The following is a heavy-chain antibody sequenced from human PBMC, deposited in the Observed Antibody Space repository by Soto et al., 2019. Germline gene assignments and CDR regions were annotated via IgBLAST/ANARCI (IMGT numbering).Heavy chain of an antibody. J-gene: IGHJ4*02. D-gene: IGHD2-2*01. CDR2: ISAYNGNT. V-gene: IGHV1-18*01. CDR3: AREAGGYCSSTSCARLPLDY. CDR1: GYTFTSYG. Sequence: QVQLVQSGAEVKKPGASVKVSCKASGYTFTSYGISWVRQAPGQGLEWMGWISAYNGNTNYAQKLQGRVTMTTDTSTSTAYMELRSPRSDDTAVYYCAREAGGYCSSTSCARLPLDYWGQGTLVTVSS.